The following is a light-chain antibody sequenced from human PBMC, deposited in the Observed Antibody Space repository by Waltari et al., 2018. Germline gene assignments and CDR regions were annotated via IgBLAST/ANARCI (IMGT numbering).Light chain of an antibody. CDR2: GAS. CDR1: QTVTGSY. CDR3: QDSAT. J-gene: IGKJ1*01. V-gene: IGKV3-20*01. Sequence: IVLTQSPGTLSLSSGDRATLSCRASQTVTGSYLAWYQQKPGQAPRLLIYGASIRATGIPDRFSGSGSGTDFTLTISRLEPEDFAVYYCQDSATFGQGTKVEIK.